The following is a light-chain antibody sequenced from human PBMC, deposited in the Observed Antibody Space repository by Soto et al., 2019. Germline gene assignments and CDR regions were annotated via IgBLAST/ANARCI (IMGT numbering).Light chain of an antibody. CDR3: QQYGIPLWP. CDR1: QSVSSSY. J-gene: IGKJ1*01. V-gene: IGKV3-20*01. CDR2: GGS. Sequence: EIVLTQSPGTLSLSPGERATLSCRASQSVSSSYLAWYQQKPGQAPRLLIYGGSSRATGIPDRFSGSGSGTDFTLTISRLEPEDFAVYYCQQYGIPLWPFRQGTNVEIK.